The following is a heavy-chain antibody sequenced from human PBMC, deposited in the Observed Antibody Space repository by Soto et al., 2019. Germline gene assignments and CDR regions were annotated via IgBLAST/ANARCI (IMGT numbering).Heavy chain of an antibody. CDR3: ARDNSSTSFDY. CDR1: GGSISSGGYY. Sequence: SETLSLTCTVSGGSISSGGYYWSWIRQHPGKGLEWIGYIYYSGSTYYNPSLKSRVTISVDTSKNQFSLKLSSVTAADTAVYYCARDNSSTSFDYWGQGTLVTVSS. J-gene: IGHJ4*02. V-gene: IGHV4-31*03. CDR2: IYYSGST. D-gene: IGHD2-2*01.